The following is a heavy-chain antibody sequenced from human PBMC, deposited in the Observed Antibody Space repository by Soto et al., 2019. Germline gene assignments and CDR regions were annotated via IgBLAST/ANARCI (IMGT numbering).Heavy chain of an antibody. V-gene: IGHV3-49*03. CDR3: TRDAGDVLRFLEWFGMPNAFDI. J-gene: IGHJ3*02. D-gene: IGHD3-3*01. Sequence: PGGSLRLSCTASGFTFGDYAMSWFRQAPGKGLEWVGFIRSKAYGGTTEYAASVKGRFTISRDDSKSIAYLQMNSLKTEDTAVYYCTRDAGDVLRFLEWFGMPNAFDIWGQGTMVTGSS. CDR2: IRSKAYGGTT. CDR1: GFTFGDYA.